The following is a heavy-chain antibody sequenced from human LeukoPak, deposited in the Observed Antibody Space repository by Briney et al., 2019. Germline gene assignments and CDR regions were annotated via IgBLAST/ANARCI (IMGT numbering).Heavy chain of an antibody. CDR2: ISAYNGNT. V-gene: IGHV1-18*01. Sequence: ASVKVSCKASGGTFSSYAISWVRQAPGQGLEWMGWISAYNGNTNYAQKLQGRVTMTTDTSTSTAYMELRSLRSDDTAVYYCARGGGGVRFLEWLSNWFDPWGQGTLVTVSS. CDR1: GGTFSSYA. CDR3: ARGGGGVRFLEWLSNWFDP. J-gene: IGHJ5*02. D-gene: IGHD3-3*01.